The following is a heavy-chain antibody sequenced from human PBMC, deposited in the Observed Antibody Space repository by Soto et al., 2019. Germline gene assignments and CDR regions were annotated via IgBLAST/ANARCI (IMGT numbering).Heavy chain of an antibody. CDR3: ARKWELHAFDV. J-gene: IGHJ3*01. CDR2: INHSGST. Sequence: WTWIRQPPGKGLEWSGEINHSGSTNYNPSLKSRVTISVDTSKNQFSLRLNSVTAADTAVYYCARKWELHAFDVWGQGTMVTVS. V-gene: IGHV4-34*01. D-gene: IGHD1-26*01.